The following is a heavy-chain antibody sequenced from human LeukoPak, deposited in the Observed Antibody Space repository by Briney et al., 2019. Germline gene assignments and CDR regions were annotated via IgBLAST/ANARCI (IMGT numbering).Heavy chain of an antibody. Sequence: KSSETLSLTCTVSGGSISSYYWSWIRQPPGKGLGYIGYIYYSGSTNYNPSLKSRVTISVDTSKNQFSLKLSSVTAADTAVYYCARRKVAVARRGWFDPWGQGTLVTVSS. CDR3: ARRKVAVARRGWFDP. CDR2: IYYSGST. V-gene: IGHV4-59*08. J-gene: IGHJ5*02. CDR1: GGSISSYY. D-gene: IGHD6-19*01.